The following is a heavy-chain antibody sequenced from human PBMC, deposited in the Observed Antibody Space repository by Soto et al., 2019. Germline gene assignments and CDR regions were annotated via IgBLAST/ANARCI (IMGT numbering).Heavy chain of an antibody. CDR2: IYCSGSTYYN. D-gene: IGHD1-26*01. J-gene: IGHJ4*02. CDR1: GGSISSGGYY. Sequence: QVQLQESGPGLVKPSQTLSLTCTVSGGSISSGGYYWSWIRQHPGKGLEWIGYIYCSGSTYYNYYNPSLKSRVTISVDTSKNQFSLKLSPVTAADTAVYYCARTPLLWGQGTLVTVSS. CDR3: ARTPLL. V-gene: IGHV4-31*03.